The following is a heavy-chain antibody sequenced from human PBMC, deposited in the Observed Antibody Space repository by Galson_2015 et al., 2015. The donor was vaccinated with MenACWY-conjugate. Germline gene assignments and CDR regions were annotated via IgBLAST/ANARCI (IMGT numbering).Heavy chain of an antibody. V-gene: IGHV3-7*03. J-gene: IGHJ4*02. CDR2: MNRDGSEK. Sequence: SLRLSCAASGFNLRSYWMSWVRQAPGKGLEWVANMNRDGSEKNYVDFVKGRFAISKDNAKNSLYLQMNSLRADDTAVYYCARGGVPIDFCGQGTLVTVSS. CDR1: GFNLRSYW. CDR3: ARGGVPIDF.